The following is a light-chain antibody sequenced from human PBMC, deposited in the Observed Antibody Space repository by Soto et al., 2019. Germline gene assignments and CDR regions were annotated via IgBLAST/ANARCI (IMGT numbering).Light chain of an antibody. J-gene: IGLJ2*01. CDR3: AASDDPLHAAV. V-gene: IGLV1-44*01. CDR1: SSNIGSHT. Sequence: QSVLTQPYSASGTPGQRVTISCSGSSSNIGSHTLNWYQQLPGSAPSLLIYRDNQRPSGVPDRFSGSTSGTSASLAISGLQSDDEAEYYSAASDDPLHAAVFGRGTKVTVL. CDR2: RDN.